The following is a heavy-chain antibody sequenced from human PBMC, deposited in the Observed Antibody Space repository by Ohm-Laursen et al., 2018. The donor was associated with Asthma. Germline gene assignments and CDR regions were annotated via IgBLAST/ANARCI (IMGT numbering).Heavy chain of an antibody. V-gene: IGHV3-30*03. J-gene: IGHJ3*01. CDR2: ISNDGRDQ. Sequence: SLRLSCSASGFSFREYGMYWVRQAPGKGLEWVALISNDGRDQYYADSVKDRFTISRDNSKNTVYLQTNSLNLEDTAVYYCSRGRYREVWGDLWGQGTKVPVPS. D-gene: IGHD3-16*01. CDR1: GFSFREYG. CDR3: SRGRYREVWGDL.